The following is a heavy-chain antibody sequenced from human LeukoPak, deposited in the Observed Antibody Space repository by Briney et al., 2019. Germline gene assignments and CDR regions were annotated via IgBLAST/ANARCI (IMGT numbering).Heavy chain of an antibody. J-gene: IGHJ5*02. CDR2: IYYSGST. CDR1: GGSISSYY. V-gene: IGHV4-59*01. CDR3: ARSDCNGGSCYTPEVSWFDP. D-gene: IGHD2-15*01. Sequence: SGTLSLTCTVSGGSISSYYWSWIRQPPGKGLEWIGYIYYSGSTNYNPSLKSRVTISVDTSKNQFSLKLSSVTAADTAVYYCARSDCNGGSCYTPEVSWFDPWGQGTLVTVSS.